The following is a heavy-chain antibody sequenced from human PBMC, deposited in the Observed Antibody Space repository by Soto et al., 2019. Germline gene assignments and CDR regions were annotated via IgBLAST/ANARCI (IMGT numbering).Heavy chain of an antibody. CDR1: GFTFSDYY. Sequence: GGSLRLSCAASGFTFSDYYMSWIRQAPGKGLEWVSYISSSGSAIYYADSVKGRFTISRDNAKNSLYLQMNSLRAEDTAVYYCARDRNSNTCYDCWGQGTLVTVSS. V-gene: IGHV3-11*01. D-gene: IGHD2-2*01. J-gene: IGHJ4*02. CDR3: ARDRNSNTCYDC. CDR2: ISSSGSAI.